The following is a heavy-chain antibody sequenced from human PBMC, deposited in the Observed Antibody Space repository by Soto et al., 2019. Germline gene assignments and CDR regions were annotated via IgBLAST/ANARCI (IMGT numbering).Heavy chain of an antibody. CDR2: IYYSGST. CDR3: ASGYCTNGVCYTPLDY. CDR1: GGSISSYY. D-gene: IGHD2-8*01. V-gene: IGHV4-59*01. J-gene: IGHJ4*02. Sequence: QVQLHESGPGLVKPSETLSLTCTVSGGSISSYYWSWIRQPPGKGLEWIGYIYYSGSTNYNPSLKSRVTISVDTSTNQFSLKLSTVTAADTAVYYCASGYCTNGVCYTPLDYWGQGTLVTVSS.